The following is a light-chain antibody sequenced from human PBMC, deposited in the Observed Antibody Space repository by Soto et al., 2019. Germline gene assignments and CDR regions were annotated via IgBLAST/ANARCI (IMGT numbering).Light chain of an antibody. V-gene: IGKV3-15*01. CDR3: QQYHKWPPFT. Sequence: EVGMTQSPATLSVSPGERATLSCRASQSVSSNLAWYQHKPGQTPRLLMYGASTRATGIPARFSGSGSGTEFTLTISSLQSEDFAVYYCQQYHKWPPFTFGGGTKVEIK. CDR1: QSVSSN. J-gene: IGKJ4*01. CDR2: GAS.